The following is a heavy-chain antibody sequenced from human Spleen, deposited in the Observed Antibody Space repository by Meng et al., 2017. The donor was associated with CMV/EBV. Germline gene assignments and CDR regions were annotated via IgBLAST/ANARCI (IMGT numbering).Heavy chain of an antibody. J-gene: IGHJ4*02. V-gene: IGHV3-7*01. CDR2: IKQDGSEK. Sequence: LSCAASGFTFSSYAMTWVRQAPGKGLEWVANIKQDGSEKYYVDSVKGRFTISRDNAKNSLYLQMNSLRAEDTAVYYCARAPPGTTPLYWGQGTLVTVSS. CDR3: ARAPPGTTPLY. D-gene: IGHD1-7*01. CDR1: GFTFSSYA.